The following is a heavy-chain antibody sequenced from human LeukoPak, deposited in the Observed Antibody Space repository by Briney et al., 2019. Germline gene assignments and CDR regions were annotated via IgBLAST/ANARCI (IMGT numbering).Heavy chain of an antibody. CDR2: ISYDGSNK. J-gene: IGHJ4*02. CDR1: GFTFSSYG. D-gene: IGHD4-17*01. CDR3: AKDGGAHFDY. Sequence: PGGSLRLSCAASGFTFSSYGMHWVRQAPGKGLEWVAVISYDGSNKYYADSVKGRFTISRDNSKNTLYLQMNSLRAEDTAVYYCAKDGGAHFDYWGQGTLVTVSS. V-gene: IGHV3-30*18.